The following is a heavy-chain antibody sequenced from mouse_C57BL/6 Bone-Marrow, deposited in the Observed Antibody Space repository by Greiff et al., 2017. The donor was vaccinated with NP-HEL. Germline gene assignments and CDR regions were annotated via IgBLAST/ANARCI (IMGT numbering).Heavy chain of an antibody. CDR1: GFSLTSYG. J-gene: IGHJ4*01. V-gene: IGHV2-5*01. Sequence: QVQLKESGPGLVQPSPSLSISCTVSGFSLTSYGVHWVRQSPGKGLEWLGVIWSGGSTDYNAAFMSRLSITKDNSKSQVFFKMNSLQADDTAIYYCAKRCLYYAMDYWGQGTSVTVSS. CDR2: IWSGGST. D-gene: IGHD6-1*01. CDR3: AKRCLYYAMDY.